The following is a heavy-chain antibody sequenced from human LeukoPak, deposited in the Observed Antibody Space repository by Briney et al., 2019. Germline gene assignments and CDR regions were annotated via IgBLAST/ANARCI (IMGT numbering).Heavy chain of an antibody. J-gene: IGHJ4*02. V-gene: IGHV3-30*02. CDR1: GFTFSSYG. CDR3: AKDHPTVLGY. D-gene: IGHD4-11*01. Sequence: GGSLRLSCAASGFTFSSYGMHWVRQAPGKGLEWVAFIRYDGSNKYYADSVKGRFTISRDNSKNTLYLQMNSLRAEDTAVSYCAKDHPTVLGYWGQGTLVTVSS. CDR2: IRYDGSNK.